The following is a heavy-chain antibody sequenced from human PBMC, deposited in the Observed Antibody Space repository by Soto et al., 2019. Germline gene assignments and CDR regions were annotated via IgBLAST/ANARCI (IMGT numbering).Heavy chain of an antibody. J-gene: IGHJ6*02. V-gene: IGHV6-1*01. CDR2: TYCRSKWNN. CDR1: GDSVSSDTAA. Sequence: SQTLSLTCAISGDSVSSDTAAWIWVRQSPSRGLEWLGRTYCRSKWNNDYALSVKSRITISPDTSQNQFSLDLDSVTPEDTAVYYCVGVSLFRGMDVCGQGTPVTVSS. CDR3: VGVSLFRGMDV.